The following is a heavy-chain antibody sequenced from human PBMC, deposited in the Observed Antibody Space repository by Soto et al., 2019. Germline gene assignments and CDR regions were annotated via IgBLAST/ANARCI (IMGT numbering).Heavy chain of an antibody. J-gene: IGHJ5*02. D-gene: IGHD6-6*01. Sequence: SETLSLTCTVSGCSGSGGSYCWSWIRQPPGKGLEWIGYIYYSGSTYYNPSLKSRVTISVDTSKNKFSLKLSSVTAADTAVYYCARERPDGARLDPWGQGTLVTV. CDR3: ARERPDGARLDP. CDR1: GCSGSGGSYC. CDR2: IYYSGST. V-gene: IGHV4-30-4*08.